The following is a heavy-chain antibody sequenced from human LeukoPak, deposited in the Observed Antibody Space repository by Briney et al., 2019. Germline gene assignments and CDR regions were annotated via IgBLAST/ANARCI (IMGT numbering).Heavy chain of an antibody. CDR1: GFTFSSYS. J-gene: IGHJ4*02. CDR3: ARAFYDSSGSFDY. D-gene: IGHD3-22*01. V-gene: IGHV3-21*01. Sequence: GGSLRLSCAASGFTFSSYSMNWVRQAPGKGLEWVSSISSSSSYIYYADSVKGRFTISRDNAKNSLYLQMNSLRAEDTAVYYCARAFYDSSGSFDYWGQGTLVTVSS. CDR2: ISSSSSYI.